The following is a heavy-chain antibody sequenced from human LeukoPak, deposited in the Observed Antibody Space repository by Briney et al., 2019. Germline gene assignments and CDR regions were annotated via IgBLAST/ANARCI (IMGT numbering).Heavy chain of an antibody. CDR2: INHSGST. CDR3: ARVGGYSSSWYEVPRFRDGIYFDY. J-gene: IGHJ4*02. Sequence: SETLSLTCAVYGGSFSGYYWSWIRQPPGKGLEWIGEINHSGSTNYNPSLKSRVTISVDTSKNQFSLKLSSVTAADTAVYYCARVGGYSSSWYEVPRFRDGIYFDYWGQGTLVTVSS. CDR1: GGSFSGYY. D-gene: IGHD6-13*01. V-gene: IGHV4-34*01.